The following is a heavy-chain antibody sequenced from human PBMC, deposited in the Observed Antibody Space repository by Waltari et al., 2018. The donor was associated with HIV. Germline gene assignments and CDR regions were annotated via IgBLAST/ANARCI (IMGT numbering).Heavy chain of an antibody. Sequence: QVHLVESGGGVVQPGRSLRLSCVASGFTFSSFAMHWVRPPPGKGLEWVAGIWYDGSNENYADSVKGRFTISRDNSMDTLYLEMMSLRADDTAKYYCAKVGSSGPLDHWGQGTLVTVSP. CDR2: IWYDGSNE. D-gene: IGHD6-19*01. V-gene: IGHV3-33*08. CDR1: GFTFSSFA. CDR3: AKVGSSGPLDH. J-gene: IGHJ4*02.